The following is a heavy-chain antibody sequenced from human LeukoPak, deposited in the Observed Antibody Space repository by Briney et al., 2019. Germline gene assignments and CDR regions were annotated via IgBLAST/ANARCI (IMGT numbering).Heavy chain of an antibody. J-gene: IGHJ4*02. V-gene: IGHV4-59*08. CDR1: GASTSRRY. D-gene: IGHD6-19*01. CDR2: IYNGRDT. CDR3: AQTTGWPGLDF. Sequence: SETLSLTCSASGASTSRRYSSWIRQFPGRTLEWIGHIYNGRDTKHNPSLTSRVTISVDTSKNQFSLSLTSVTAADTAIYYRAQTTGWPGLDFWGPGALVTVSS.